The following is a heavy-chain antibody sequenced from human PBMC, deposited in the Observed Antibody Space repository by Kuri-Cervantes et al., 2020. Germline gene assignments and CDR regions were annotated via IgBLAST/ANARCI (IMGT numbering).Heavy chain of an antibody. CDR3: ASGGYDTSGFDY. Sequence: ASVKVSCKASGYTFTGYYMHWVRQAPGQGLEWMGWINPNSGGTNYAQKFQGRVTMTRDTSISTVYMELSSLRSEDTAVYYCASGGYDTSGFDYWGQGTLVTVSS. D-gene: IGHD3-22*01. CDR1: GYTFTGYY. V-gene: IGHV1-2*02. CDR2: INPNSGGT. J-gene: IGHJ4*02.